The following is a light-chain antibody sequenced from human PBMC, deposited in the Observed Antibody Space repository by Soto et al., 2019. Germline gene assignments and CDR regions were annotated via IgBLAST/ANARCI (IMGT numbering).Light chain of an antibody. V-gene: IGLV3-21*02. J-gene: IGLJ2*01. CDR3: QVWDTSNDHVV. CDR2: DDS. CDR1: NIGSKS. Sequence: SYELTQPPSVSVAPGQTARITCGGNNIGSKSVHWYQQRPGQAPVLVVHDDSDRPSGIPERFSGSNSENTATLTITRVEAVDEADYYCQVWDTSNDHVVFGGGTKVTV.